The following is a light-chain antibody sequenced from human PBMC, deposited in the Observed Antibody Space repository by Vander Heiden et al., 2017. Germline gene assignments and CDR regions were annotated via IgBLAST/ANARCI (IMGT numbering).Light chain of an antibody. V-gene: IGKV1-9*01. CDR2: AAS. CDR3: QHLNGYPLS. CDR1: QGISSS. Sequence: DIQLTKSPSFLSASVGDRVTITCRASQGISSSLAWYQQKPEKAPRLLIYAASTLQSGVPSRFSGSGSGTEFTLTISSLQPEDFATYYCQHLNGYPLSFGGGTKVEIK. J-gene: IGKJ4*01.